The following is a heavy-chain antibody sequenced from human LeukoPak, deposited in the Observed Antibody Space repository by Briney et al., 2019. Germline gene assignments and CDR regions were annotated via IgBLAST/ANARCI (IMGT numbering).Heavy chain of an antibody. V-gene: IGHV4-31*03. CDR1: RGSISSGAYW. CDR3: GKTDIWFNPIDY. Sequence: SQTLSLTCTVARGSISSGAYWWTWIRQDPVKGLEWIGYIYYTGNTYYNPSLRSRVHISVDTSKNQFSLNLSSVTAADTAIYYCGKTDIWFNPIDYWGPGSLVIVSS. CDR2: IYYTGNT. J-gene: IGHJ4*02. D-gene: IGHD3-9*01.